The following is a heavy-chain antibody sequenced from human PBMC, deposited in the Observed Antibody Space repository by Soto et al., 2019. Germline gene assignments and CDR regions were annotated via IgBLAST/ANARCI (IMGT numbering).Heavy chain of an antibody. V-gene: IGHV3-66*01. CDR1: GFSVTNNY. D-gene: IGHD3-16*01. CDR2: IDIGGNT. Sequence: EVQMVESGGGVVQPGGSLRLSCAASGFSVTNNYMNWVRQAPVKGLERVSIIDIGGNTYYADSVKDRFTISRDDSKNTLYLQMDSLRPEDTAVYFCARGRGSTGYLGREHYFDYWGQGTLVTVSP. CDR3: ARGRGSTGYLGREHYFDY. J-gene: IGHJ4*02.